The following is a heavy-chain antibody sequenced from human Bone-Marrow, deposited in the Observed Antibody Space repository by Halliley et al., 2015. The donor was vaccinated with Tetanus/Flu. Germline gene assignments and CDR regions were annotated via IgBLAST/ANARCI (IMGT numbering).Heavy chain of an antibody. V-gene: IGHV3-21*01. CDR1: GFRLTSFD. J-gene: IGHJ6*02. CDR2: ITASGDQT. Sequence: CAASGFRLTSFDMNWVRQAPGEGLEWLSSITASGDQTSYADSVRGRFSIFRDNANNSLFLQMNSLSADDTAVYYCARDKDVLVVAATPNYGMDVWGQGTTVTVSS. CDR3: ARDKDVLVVAATPNYGMDV. D-gene: IGHD2-15*01.